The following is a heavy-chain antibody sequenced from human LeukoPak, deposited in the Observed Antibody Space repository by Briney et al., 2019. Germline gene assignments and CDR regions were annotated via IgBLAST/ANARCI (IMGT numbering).Heavy chain of an antibody. CDR1: GFTFGDYA. CDR3: ARDYQQLVRAFDI. V-gene: IGHV3-21*01. D-gene: IGHD6-13*01. CDR2: ISSSSSYI. J-gene: IGHJ3*02. Sequence: GGSLRLSCTASGFTFGDYAMSWFRQAPGKGLEWVSSISSSSSYIYYADSVKGRFTISRDNAKNSLYLQMNSLRAEDTAVYYCARDYQQLVRAFDIWGQGTMVTVSS.